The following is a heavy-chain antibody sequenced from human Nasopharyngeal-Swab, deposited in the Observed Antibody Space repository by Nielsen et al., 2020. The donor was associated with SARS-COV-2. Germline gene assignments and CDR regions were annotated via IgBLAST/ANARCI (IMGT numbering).Heavy chain of an antibody. Sequence: SETLSLTCAISGDSVSSTSTGWNWIRQSPSRGLEWLGRTYYESKRYTDYAVSVKSRITINADTSKNQFSLQLNSVNPEDTAVYYCARGYLKSGMDVWGQGTTVTVSS. CDR3: ARGYLKSGMDV. J-gene: IGHJ6*02. D-gene: IGHD1-1*01. CDR1: GDSVSSTSTG. V-gene: IGHV6-1*01. CDR2: TYYESKRYT.